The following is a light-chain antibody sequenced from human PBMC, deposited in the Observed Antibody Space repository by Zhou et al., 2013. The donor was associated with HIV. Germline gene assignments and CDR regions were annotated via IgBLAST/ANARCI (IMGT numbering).Light chain of an antibody. CDR2: GAS. J-gene: IGKJ1*01. CDR1: QNIKTS. V-gene: IGKV3-20*01. Sequence: DIVLTQSPATLSLSPGERGTLSCRASQNIKTSLAWYQQKPGQPPRLLIYGASSRATGIPDRFSGSGSGTDFTLTISRLEPEDFAVYYCQQYGSSPWTFGQGTKVEIK. CDR3: QQYGSSPWT.